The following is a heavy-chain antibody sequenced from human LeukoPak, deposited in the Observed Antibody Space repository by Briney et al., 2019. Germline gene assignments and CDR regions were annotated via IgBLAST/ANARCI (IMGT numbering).Heavy chain of an antibody. CDR3: ARLREIPVFGVVTKSTSYFDY. CDR1: GFTFGDYA. Sequence: GGSLRLSCTASGFTFGDYAMSWVRQAPGRGLELVANIKQDSSEKYYVDSVKGRFTISRDNAKNSLYLQMNSLRAEDTAVYYCARLREIPVFGVVTKSTSYFDYWGQGTLVTVSS. J-gene: IGHJ4*02. V-gene: IGHV3-7*01. D-gene: IGHD3-3*01. CDR2: IKQDSSEK.